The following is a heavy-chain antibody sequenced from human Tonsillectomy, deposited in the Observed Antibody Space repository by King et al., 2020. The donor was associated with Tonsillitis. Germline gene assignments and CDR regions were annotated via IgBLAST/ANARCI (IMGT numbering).Heavy chain of an antibody. J-gene: IGHJ4*02. CDR2: IYHSGST. Sequence: QLQESGSGLVKPSQTLSLTCAVSGGSISSGGYSWRWIRQPPGKGLEWIGYIYHSGSTYYNPSLKSRVTISVDRSKNQFSLKLSSVTAADTAVYYCARGGFHYFDYWGQGTLVTVSS. CDR3: ARGGFHYFDY. CDR1: GGSISSGGYS. V-gene: IGHV4-30-2*01. D-gene: IGHD1-26*01.